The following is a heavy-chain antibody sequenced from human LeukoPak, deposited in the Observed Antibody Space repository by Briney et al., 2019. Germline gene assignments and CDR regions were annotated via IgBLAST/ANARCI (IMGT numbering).Heavy chain of an antibody. CDR2: IYYTGGA. D-gene: IGHD6-13*01. CDR3: ATAAAADGTVS. V-gene: IGHV4-39*01. J-gene: IGHJ5*02. CDR1: GGSISRNDYY. Sequence: SETLSLTCTVSGGSISRNDYYWQWIRQPPGKGLEWIGNIYYTGGAHYSLSLKSRVTISIDTPKNQFSLRLRDETAADTAVYYCATAAAADGTVSWGQGTLVTVSS.